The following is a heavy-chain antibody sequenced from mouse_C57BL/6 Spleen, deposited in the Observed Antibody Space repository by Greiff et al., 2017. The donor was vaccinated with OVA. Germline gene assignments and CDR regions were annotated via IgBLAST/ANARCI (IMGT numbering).Heavy chain of an antibody. CDR2: IYPRAGST. CDR1: GYTFTSYD. D-gene: IGHD2-4*01. CDR3: ARGLRAWFAY. V-gene: IGHV1-85*01. J-gene: IGHJ3*01. Sequence: QVQLQQSGPELVKPGASVKLSCKASGYTFTSYDINWVKQRPGQGLEWIGWIYPRAGSTKYNEKFKGKATLTVDTASSTAYMELHSLTSEDSAVYFCARGLRAWFAYWGQGTLVTVSA.